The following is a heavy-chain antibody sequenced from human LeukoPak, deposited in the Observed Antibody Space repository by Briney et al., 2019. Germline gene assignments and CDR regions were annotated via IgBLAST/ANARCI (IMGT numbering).Heavy chain of an antibody. V-gene: IGHV4-34*01. CDR3: ARVGYYGSGSYYNSVDY. Sequence: SETLSLTCAVYGGSFSGYCWSWIRQPPGKGLEWIGEINHSGSTNYNPSLKSRVTISVDTSKNQFSLKLSSVTAADTAVYYCARVGYYGSGSYYNSVDYWGQGTLVTVSS. CDR1: GGSFSGYC. CDR2: INHSGST. J-gene: IGHJ4*02. D-gene: IGHD3-10*01.